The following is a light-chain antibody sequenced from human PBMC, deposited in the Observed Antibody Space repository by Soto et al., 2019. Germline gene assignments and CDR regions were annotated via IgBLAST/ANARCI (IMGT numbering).Light chain of an antibody. CDR3: QQRSSWPPALS. J-gene: IGKJ4*01. V-gene: IGKV3-11*01. CDR1: QSVGSF. CDR2: GAS. Sequence: EIVLTQSPATLSLSPGERATLCCSARQSVGSFLAWYQHKPGQAPRLLIYGASNRATDIPDRFSGSGSGTDFTLTISSLEPEDFAVYYCQQRSSWPPALSFGGGTKVDIK.